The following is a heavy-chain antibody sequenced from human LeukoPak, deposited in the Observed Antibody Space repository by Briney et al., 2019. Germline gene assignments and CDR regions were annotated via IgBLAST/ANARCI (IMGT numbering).Heavy chain of an antibody. D-gene: IGHD5-18*01. CDR2: IRSKASSYAT. Sequence: GGSLKLSCAASGITSSGSAMHWVRQASGKGLEWVGRIRSKASSYATAYAASVKGRFTISRDDSKNTAYLQMNSLKTEDTAVYYCTRLSPRYSYGGSGDYWGQGTLVTVSS. CDR1: GITSSGSA. CDR3: TRLSPRYSYGGSGDY. J-gene: IGHJ4*02. V-gene: IGHV3-73*01.